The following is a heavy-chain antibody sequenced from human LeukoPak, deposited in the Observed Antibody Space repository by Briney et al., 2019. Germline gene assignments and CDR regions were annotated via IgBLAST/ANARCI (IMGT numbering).Heavy chain of an antibody. D-gene: IGHD6-13*01. V-gene: IGHV3-64D*06. CDR1: GFTFSSYA. CDR2: ISSNGGST. CDR3: VKSPRSSWTNWFDP. J-gene: IGHJ5*02. Sequence: GGSLRLSRSASGFTFSSYAMHWVRQAPGKGLEYVSAISSNGGSTYYADSVKGRFTISRDNSKNTLYLQMGSLRAEDTAVYYCVKSPRSSWTNWFDPWGQGTLVTVSS.